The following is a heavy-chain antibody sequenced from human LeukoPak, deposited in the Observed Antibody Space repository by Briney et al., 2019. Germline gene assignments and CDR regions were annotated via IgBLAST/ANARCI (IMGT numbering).Heavy chain of an antibody. D-gene: IGHD4-17*01. CDR3: ARGTTEYIYYFEH. J-gene: IGHJ4*02. CDR1: GGSISGHY. V-gene: IGHV4-4*07. CDR2: IYSTGST. Sequence: SETLSLTCSVSGGSISGHYWSWVRQPAGKGLEDLGRIYSTGSTHYNPSLESRVTMSVVTSKNQFSLRLSSVTAADTAVYYCARGTTEYIYYFEHWGQGTLVTVSS.